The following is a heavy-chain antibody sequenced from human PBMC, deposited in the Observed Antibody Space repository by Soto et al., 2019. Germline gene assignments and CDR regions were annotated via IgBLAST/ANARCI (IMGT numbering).Heavy chain of an antibody. CDR2: IYYSGST. D-gene: IGHD1-1*01. CDR1: GGSISSYY. V-gene: IGHV4-59*08. CDR3: ARRYGYSFDY. J-gene: IGHJ4*02. Sequence: QVQLQESGPGLVKPSETLSLTCTVSGGSISSYYWSWIRQPPGKGLEWIGYIYYSGSTNYNPSLKSRVTISVDTSKNQFSRKLSSVTAADTAVYSCARRYGYSFDYWGQGTLVTVSS.